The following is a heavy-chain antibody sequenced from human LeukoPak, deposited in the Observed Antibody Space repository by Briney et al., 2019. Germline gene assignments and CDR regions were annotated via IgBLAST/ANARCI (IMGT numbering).Heavy chain of an antibody. V-gene: IGHV1-58*01. Sequence: GTSVKVSCKASGFTFNTYSAVQWVRQARGQRLEWIGWIVVGSSHTNYAQKFQERVTITRDMSTSTAYMELNSLRSEDTAVYYCAADHPNYDYWGQGTLVTVSS. CDR2: IVVGSSHT. D-gene: IGHD5-24*01. CDR1: GFTFNTYSA. J-gene: IGHJ4*02. CDR3: AADHPNYDY.